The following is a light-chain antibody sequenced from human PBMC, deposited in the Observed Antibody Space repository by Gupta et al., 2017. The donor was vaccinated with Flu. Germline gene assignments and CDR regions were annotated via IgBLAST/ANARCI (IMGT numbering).Light chain of an antibody. CDR3: QQYNSYWS. CDR2: KAS. V-gene: IGKV1-5*03. Sequence: VGERVTITCRASQSVSSHLTWYQQKPGKAPTMLIYKASTLENGVPSRFSASGSGTEFTLTSSSLQPDDVATYYCQQYNSYWSFGQGTKVEIK. CDR1: QSVSSH. J-gene: IGKJ1*01.